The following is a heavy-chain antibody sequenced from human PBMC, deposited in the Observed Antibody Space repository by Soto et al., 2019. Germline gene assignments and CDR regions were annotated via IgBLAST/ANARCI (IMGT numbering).Heavy chain of an antibody. CDR1: GVTFSSET. V-gene: IGHV1-69*13. Sequence: SVKVSCKASGVTFSSETLGWVRQAPGQGLEWVGGIIPLFGTASYAQKFQGRVTITADESTSTVYMELSSLRSDDTAVYFCATELGENPASPFDAWGQGTQVTVSS. J-gene: IGHJ4*02. D-gene: IGHD3-10*01. CDR2: IIPLFGTA. CDR3: ATELGENPASPFDA.